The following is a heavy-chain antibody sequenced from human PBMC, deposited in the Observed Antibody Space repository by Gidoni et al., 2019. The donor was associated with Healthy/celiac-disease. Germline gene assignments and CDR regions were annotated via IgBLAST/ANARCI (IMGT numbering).Heavy chain of an antibody. CDR2: RWYDGSNK. V-gene: IGHV3-33*01. CDR3: ARDRGFYYDSSGEYYFDY. Sequence: QVQLVESGGGVVQPGRSLRLSCAASGFTFSSYGRPWVRQAPGKGLEWVAVRWYDGSNKYYADSVKGGFTISRDNSKNTLYLQMNSLRAEVTAVYYCARDRGFYYDSSGEYYFDYWGQGTLVTVSS. D-gene: IGHD3-22*01. CDR1: GFTFSSYG. J-gene: IGHJ4*02.